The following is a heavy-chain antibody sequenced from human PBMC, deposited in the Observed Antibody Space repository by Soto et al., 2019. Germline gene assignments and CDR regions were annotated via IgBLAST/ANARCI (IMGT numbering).Heavy chain of an antibody. CDR1: GFTFSSYA. D-gene: IGHD4-17*01. CDR3: AKAQRGLDYGGKAY. V-gene: IGHV3-23*01. J-gene: IGHJ4*02. Sequence: GRSLKISCAASGFTFSSYAMSWVRQAPGKGLEWVSAISGSGGSTYYADSVKGRFTISRDNSKNTLYLQMNSLRAEDTAVYYCAKAQRGLDYGGKAYWGQGTLVTVYS. CDR2: ISGSGGST.